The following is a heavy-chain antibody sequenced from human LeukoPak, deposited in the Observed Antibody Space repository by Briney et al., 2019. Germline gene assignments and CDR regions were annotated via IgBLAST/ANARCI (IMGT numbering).Heavy chain of an antibody. CDR3: ARGGVVSRGQWLCADY. V-gene: IGHV1-46*01. D-gene: IGHD6-19*01. CDR1: GYTLSTYY. J-gene: IGHJ4*02. CDR2: LNPSSDLR. Sequence: ASVKVSCKTSGYTLSTYYMHWVRQAPGQGLEWMGILNPSSDLRIYAQKFQDRVTMTWDTSTSTVYMELNSLTSDDTAVYYCARGGVVSRGQWLCADYWGQGALVTVSS.